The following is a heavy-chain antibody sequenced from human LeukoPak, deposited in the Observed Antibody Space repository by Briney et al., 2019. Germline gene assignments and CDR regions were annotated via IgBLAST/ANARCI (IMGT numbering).Heavy chain of an antibody. Sequence: GASVKVSCKASGYTFTSYGISWVRQAPGQGLEWMGWISAYNGNTNYAQKLQGRVTMTTDTSTSTAYMELRSLRSDDTAVYYCARDLVTITMVRGVDWFDPWGQGTLVTVSS. J-gene: IGHJ5*02. D-gene: IGHD3-10*01. CDR2: ISAYNGNT. CDR1: GYTFTSYG. CDR3: ARDLVTITMVRGVDWFDP. V-gene: IGHV1-18*01.